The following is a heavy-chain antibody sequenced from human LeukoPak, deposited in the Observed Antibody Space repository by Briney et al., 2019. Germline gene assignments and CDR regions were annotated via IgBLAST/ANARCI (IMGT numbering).Heavy chain of an antibody. CDR2: FNPNSGGT. J-gene: IGHJ4*02. D-gene: IGHD3-9*01. Sequence: ASVKVSCKASEYTFTGYYMHWVRQAPGQGLEWMGRFNPNSGGTNYAQKFQGRVTMTRDTSITTAYMELSRLRSDDTAVYYCARGSRYPDWSNTDGGVDYWGQGTLVTVSS. CDR3: ARGSRYPDWSNTDGGVDY. CDR1: EYTFTGYY. V-gene: IGHV1-2*06.